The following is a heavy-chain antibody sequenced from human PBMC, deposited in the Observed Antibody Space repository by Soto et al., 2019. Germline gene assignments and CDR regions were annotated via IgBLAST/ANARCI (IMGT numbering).Heavy chain of an antibody. Sequence: GGSLRLSCVASGFTFSSYGMHWVRQAPGKGLEWVAIISYDGSNTYYADSVKGRFTISRDNSKNTLYLQMNSLRAEDTSVYYCAREKGVASSGHAFEIRGKGTMLTGS. J-gene: IGHJ3*02. D-gene: IGHD3-10*01. CDR1: GFTFSSYG. V-gene: IGHV3-30*03. CDR2: ISYDGSNT. CDR3: AREKGVASSGHAFEI.